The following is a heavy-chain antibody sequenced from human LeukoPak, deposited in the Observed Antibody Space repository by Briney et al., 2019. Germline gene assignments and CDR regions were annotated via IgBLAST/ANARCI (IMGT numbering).Heavy chain of an antibody. V-gene: IGHV4-39*07. CDR1: GGSVSSSGSY. CDR3: ARDVTVGTATYPFDY. CDR2: IYYSGST. D-gene: IGHD1-26*01. J-gene: IGHJ4*02. Sequence: SETLSLTCTVSGGSVSSSGSYWGWIRQPPGKGLEWIGTIYYSGSTYYNPSLKSQITISIDTSTNQFSLKLNSVTAADTAVYYCARDVTVGTATYPFDYWGQGILVTVSS.